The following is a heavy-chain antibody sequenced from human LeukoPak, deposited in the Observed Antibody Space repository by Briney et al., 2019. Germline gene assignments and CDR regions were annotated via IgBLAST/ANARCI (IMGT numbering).Heavy chain of an antibody. V-gene: IGHV1-2*02. CDR1: EYTFTGYY. CDR2: INPNSGGT. J-gene: IGHJ6*02. D-gene: IGHD2-2*01. CDR3: ARTMGYCSSTSCYLYYYYGMDV. Sequence: ASVKVSCKASEYTFTGYYMHWVRQAPGQGLEWMGWINPNSGGTNYAQKFQGRVTMTRDTSISTAYMELSRLRSDDTAVYYCARTMGYCSSTSCYLYYYYGMDVWGQGTTVTVSS.